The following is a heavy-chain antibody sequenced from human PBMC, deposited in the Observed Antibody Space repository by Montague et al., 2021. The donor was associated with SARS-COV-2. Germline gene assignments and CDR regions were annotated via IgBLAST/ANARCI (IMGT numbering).Heavy chain of an antibody. V-gene: IGHV3-7*01. CDR2: IKQDGSEK. J-gene: IGHJ4*02. CDR3: ARDLRYFDWLFHSSGYYNYFDY. D-gene: IGHD3-9*01. Sequence: SLRLSCAASGFTFSSYWMSWVRQAPGKVLEWVANIKQDGSEKYYVDSVKGRFTISRDNAKNSLYLQMNSLRAEDTAVYYCARDLRYFDWLFHSSGYYNYFDYWGQGTLVTVSS. CDR1: GFTFSSYW.